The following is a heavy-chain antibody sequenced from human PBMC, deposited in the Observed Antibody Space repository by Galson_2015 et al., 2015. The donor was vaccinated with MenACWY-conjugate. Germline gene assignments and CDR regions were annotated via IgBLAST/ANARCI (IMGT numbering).Heavy chain of an antibody. CDR2: IDTDTGSP. D-gene: IGHD2-2*01. CDR1: GYTFTSYA. Sequence: SVKVSCKASGYTFTSYAIHWVRQAPGQGLEWMGWIDTDTGSPTYAQGFAGRFVLPLNTSVTPAYLQIRKLKVEDTAIYYCARDQYCRSPSYFDSPSVLAPWAQGTLVSVSS. V-gene: IGHV7-4-1*02. J-gene: IGHJ5*02. CDR3: ARDQYCRSPSYFDSPSVLAP.